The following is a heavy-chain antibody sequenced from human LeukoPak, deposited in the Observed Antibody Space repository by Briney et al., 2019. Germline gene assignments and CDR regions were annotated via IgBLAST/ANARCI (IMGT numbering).Heavy chain of an antibody. CDR1: GGSISSGDYY. Sequence: PSETLSLTCSVSGGSISSGDYYWSWIRQPPGKGLERIGYIYYSGSTYYNPSLKSRVTISVDTSKNQFSLKLSSVTAADTAVYYCARVDIVVVWGQGTLVTVSS. D-gene: IGHD2-2*01. V-gene: IGHV4-30-4*08. CDR2: IYYSGST. J-gene: IGHJ4*02. CDR3: ARVDIVVV.